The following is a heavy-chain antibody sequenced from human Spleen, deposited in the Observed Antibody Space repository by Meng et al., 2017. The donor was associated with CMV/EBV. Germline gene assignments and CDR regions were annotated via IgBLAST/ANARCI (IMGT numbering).Heavy chain of an antibody. V-gene: IGHV3-11*06. J-gene: IGHJ4*02. CDR1: GFTFSDHY. CDR3: ARDPTRYGSGSYYVDY. CDR2: ISSSSNYI. D-gene: IGHD3-10*01. Sequence: GESLKISCAASGFTFSDHYMDWVRQAPGKGLEWVSYISSSSNYIYYADSVKGRFTVSRDNAKNSLFLQMNSLRAEDMALYYCARDPTRYGSGSYYVDYWGQGTLVTVSS.